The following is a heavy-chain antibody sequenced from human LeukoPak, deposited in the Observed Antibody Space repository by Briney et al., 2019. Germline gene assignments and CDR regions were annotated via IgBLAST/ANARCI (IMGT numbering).Heavy chain of an antibody. CDR2: IYYSGST. CDR3: AREGRYYDSSGYFDY. Sequence: ETLSLTCTVSGGSISSYYWSWIRQPPGKGLEWIGYIYYSGSTNYNPSLKSRVTISVDTSKNQFSLKLSSVTAADTAVYYCAREGRYYDSSGYFDYWGQGTLVTVSS. CDR1: GGSISSYY. J-gene: IGHJ4*02. D-gene: IGHD3-22*01. V-gene: IGHV4-59*01.